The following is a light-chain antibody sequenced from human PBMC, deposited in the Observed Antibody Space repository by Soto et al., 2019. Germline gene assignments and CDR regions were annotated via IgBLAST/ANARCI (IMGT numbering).Light chain of an antibody. Sequence: QSVLTQPPSASETPGQRVSISCSGYSSSIGTNFVYWYQQLPGTAPKVLIHSNNQRPSGVPDRFSGSKSGTSASLAISGLRSEDEADYYCAAWDDNLSTYVFGSGTELTVL. CDR2: SNN. CDR3: AAWDDNLSTYV. V-gene: IGLV1-47*02. J-gene: IGLJ1*01. CDR1: SSSIGTNF.